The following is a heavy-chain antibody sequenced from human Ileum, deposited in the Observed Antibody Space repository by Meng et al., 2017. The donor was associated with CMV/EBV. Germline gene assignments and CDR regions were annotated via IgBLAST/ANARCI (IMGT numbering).Heavy chain of an antibody. CDR1: GYSFNTYW. Sequence: SCNGSGYSFNTYWIGWVRQMPGKGLEWMGIIYPGDSDTRYSPSFQGQITISADKSITTAYLQWSSLRASDTAIYYCARMGSGYLPELWGRGTLVTVSS. CDR3: ARMGSGYLPEL. V-gene: IGHV5-51*01. D-gene: IGHD3-3*01. J-gene: IGHJ2*01. CDR2: IYPGDSDT.